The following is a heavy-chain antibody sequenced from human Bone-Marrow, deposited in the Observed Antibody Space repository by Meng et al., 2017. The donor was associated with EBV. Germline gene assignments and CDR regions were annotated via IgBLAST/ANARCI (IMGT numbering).Heavy chain of an antibody. D-gene: IGHD5-18*01. Sequence: QLQLVQSGPECKKPGASLNVSLEGHGCTFRSTPISWVRPAPGQGLDWMGGIIPIFATANYSLKFQGRVMIDADDSTGTAYMELSSLRSEDTAVYYCARDPSPPGYSYGPGPFDYWGQGTLVTVSS. V-gene: IGHV1-69*01. CDR1: GCTFRSTP. CDR2: IIPIFATA. CDR3: ARDPSPPGYSYGPGPFDY. J-gene: IGHJ4*02.